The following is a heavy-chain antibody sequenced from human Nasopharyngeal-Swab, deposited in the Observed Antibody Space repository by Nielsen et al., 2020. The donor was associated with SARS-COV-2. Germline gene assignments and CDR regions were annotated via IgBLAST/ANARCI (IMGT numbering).Heavy chain of an antibody. V-gene: IGHV4-34*01. CDR3: ARYGAGGSRITMVRGYMDV. CDR1: GGSFSGYY. J-gene: IGHJ6*03. CDR2: INHSGST. D-gene: IGHD3-10*01. Sequence: SETLSLTCAVYGGSFSGYYWSWIRPPPGKGLEWIGEINHSGSTNYNPSLKSRVTISVDTSKNQFSLKLSSVTAADTAVYYCARYGAGGSRITMVRGYMDVWGKGTTVTVSS.